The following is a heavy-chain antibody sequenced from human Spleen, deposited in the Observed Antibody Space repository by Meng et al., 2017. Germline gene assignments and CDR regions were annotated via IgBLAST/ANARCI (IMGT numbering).Heavy chain of an antibody. Sequence: QLQLQDSVPGLVKPSETLSLTCTVSGGSVSSSSYYWGWIRQPPGKGLEWIGNIYYSGSTYYNPSLKSRVSISVDTSKNQFSLKLSSVTAADTAVYYCARGRPYFDYWGQGTLVTVSS. CDR1: GGSVSSSSYY. CDR3: ARGRPYFDY. CDR2: IYYSGST. V-gene: IGHV4-39*01. J-gene: IGHJ4*02.